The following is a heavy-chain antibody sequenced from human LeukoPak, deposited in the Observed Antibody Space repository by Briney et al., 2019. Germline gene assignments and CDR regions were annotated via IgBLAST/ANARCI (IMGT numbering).Heavy chain of an antibody. CDR2: IIPIFGTA. D-gene: IGHD3-10*01. Sequence: ASVKVSCKASVGTFSSYAISWVRQAPGQGLEWMGRIIPIFGTANYAQKFQGRVTITTDESTSTAYMELSSLRSEDTAVYYCAREGDGSGSYYWADYYYYYMDVWGKGTTVTVSS. CDR1: VGTFSSYA. V-gene: IGHV1-69*05. CDR3: AREGDGSGSYYWADYYYYYMDV. J-gene: IGHJ6*03.